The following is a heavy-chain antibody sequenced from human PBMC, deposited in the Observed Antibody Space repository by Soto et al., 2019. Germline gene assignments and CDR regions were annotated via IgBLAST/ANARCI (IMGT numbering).Heavy chain of an antibody. D-gene: IGHD2-15*01. CDR1: GGSISSTNW. Sequence: SETLSLTCVVSGGSISSTNWWTWVRQPPGKRLEWIGEIYHNGSPTYSPSLRGRATISVDESNNQFSLKLSSVTAADTAVYYCARHPPGYCSGGSCYSPYYFDYWGQGTLVTVSS. V-gene: IGHV4-4*02. CDR2: IYHNGSP. CDR3: ARHPPGYCSGGSCYSPYYFDY. J-gene: IGHJ4*02.